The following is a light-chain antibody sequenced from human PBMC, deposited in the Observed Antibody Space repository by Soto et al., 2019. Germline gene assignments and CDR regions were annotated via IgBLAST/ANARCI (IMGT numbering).Light chain of an antibody. J-gene: IGKJ5*01. CDR3: QQRSNWPPIT. V-gene: IGKV3-11*01. CDR2: DAS. Sequence: EIVSTQSPVTLSLSPGERATLSCRASQSVSSYLAWYQQKPGQAPRLLIYDASNRATGIPDRFSGSGSGTDFTLTIDNLEPEDFAVYYCQQRSNWPPITFGQGTRLEIK. CDR1: QSVSSY.